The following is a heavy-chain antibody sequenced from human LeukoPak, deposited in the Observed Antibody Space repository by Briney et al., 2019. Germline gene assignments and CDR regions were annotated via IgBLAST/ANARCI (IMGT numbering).Heavy chain of an antibody. CDR3: VKEVVATIPPL. J-gene: IGHJ4*02. CDR1: GFILSNCA. V-gene: IGHV3-23*05. CDR2: IYTKGTRT. Sequence: GGSLRLSCAPSGFILSNCAMTWVRHAPGEGLEWVSGIYTKGTRTYYADSVKGRFTISRDNSKNTLFLQMNSLRAEDTAVYYCVKEVVATIPPLWGQGTLVTVSS. D-gene: IGHD5-12*01.